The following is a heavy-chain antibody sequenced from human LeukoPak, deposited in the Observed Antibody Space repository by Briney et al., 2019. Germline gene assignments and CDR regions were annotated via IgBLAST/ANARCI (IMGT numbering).Heavy chain of an antibody. D-gene: IGHD3-3*01. CDR1: GGSIGSYY. CDR2: ISTSGST. Sequence: PSETLSLTCTVSGGSIGSYYWSWIRQPAGKGLEWIGRISTSGSTNYNPSLKSRVTMSVDTSKNQFSLRLSSVTAADTAVYYCARSDFWSGSYYFDYWGQGTLVTVSS. J-gene: IGHJ4*02. CDR3: ARSDFWSGSYYFDY. V-gene: IGHV4-4*07.